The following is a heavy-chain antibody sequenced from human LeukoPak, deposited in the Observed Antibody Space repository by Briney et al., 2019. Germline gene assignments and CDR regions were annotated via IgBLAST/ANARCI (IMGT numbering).Heavy chain of an antibody. V-gene: IGHV3-48*01. D-gene: IGHD3-22*01. CDR1: GFTFSSYS. CDR3: AKSSYYDSSGYYREYYFDY. CDR2: ISSSSSTI. J-gene: IGHJ4*02. Sequence: LSGGSLRLSCAASGFTFSSYSMNWVRQAPGKGLEWVSYISSSSSTIYYADSVKGRVTVSRDNSKSTLYLQMNSLRAEDTAVYYCAKSSYYDSSGYYREYYFDYWGQGTLVTVSS.